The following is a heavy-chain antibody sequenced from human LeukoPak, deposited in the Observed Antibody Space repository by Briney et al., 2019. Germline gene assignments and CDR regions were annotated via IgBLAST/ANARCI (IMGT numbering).Heavy chain of an antibody. J-gene: IGHJ4*02. CDR2: MSGSGRVK. CDR1: GFSFSSFG. V-gene: IGHV3-23*01. Sequence: PGGSLRLSCAASGFSFSSFGMSWVRQAPGKGLEWVSTMSGSGRVKDDAEGRFSISRYNSKNMVYLQMSSLRVDDTAVYYCAKDRRSNGFSVDSWGQGTLVTVSS. CDR3: AKDRRSNGFSVDS. D-gene: IGHD2-8*01.